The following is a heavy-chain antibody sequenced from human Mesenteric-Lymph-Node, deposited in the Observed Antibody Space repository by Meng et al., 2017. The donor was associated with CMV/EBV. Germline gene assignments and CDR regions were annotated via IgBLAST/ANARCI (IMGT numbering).Heavy chain of an antibody. CDR3: ARVGSSSWYNWFDP. CDR2: INTNNGGT. J-gene: IGHJ5*02. Sequence: ASVKVSCKAYGYTFTDDYMYWVRQAPGQGLESMGWINTNNGGTGYAQKFQGRVTMTRDSSINTIYMELGGLRSDDTAVYYCARVGSSSWYNWFDPWGQGTLVTVSS. CDR1: GYTFTDDY. V-gene: IGHV1-2*02. D-gene: IGHD6-13*01.